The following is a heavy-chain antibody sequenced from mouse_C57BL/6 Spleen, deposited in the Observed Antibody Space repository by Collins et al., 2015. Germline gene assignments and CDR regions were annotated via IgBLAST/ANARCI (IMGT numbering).Heavy chain of an antibody. D-gene: IGHD2-13*01. CDR2: IDPSDSYT. CDR3: ARGVTLDY. V-gene: IGHV1-69*01. Sequence: VKQRPGQGLEWIGEIDPSDSYTNNNQKFKGKSTLTLDKSSSTAYMHLSSLTSEDSAVYYCARGVTLDYWGQGTTLTVSS. J-gene: IGHJ2*01.